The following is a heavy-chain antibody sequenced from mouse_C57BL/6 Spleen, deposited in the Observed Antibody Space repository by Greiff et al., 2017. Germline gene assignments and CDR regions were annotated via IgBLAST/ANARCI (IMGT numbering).Heavy chain of an antibody. D-gene: IGHD1-1*01. CDR3: ARIYYYGSRSFDY. CDR1: GYTFTSYW. J-gene: IGHJ2*01. V-gene: IGHV1-55*01. Sequence: QVQLQQPGAELVKPGASVKMFCKASGYTFTSYWITWVKQRPGQGLEWIGDIYPGSGSTNYNEKFKSKATLTVDTSSSTAYMQLSSLTSEDSAVYYCARIYYYGSRSFDYWGQGTTLTVSS. CDR2: IYPGSGST.